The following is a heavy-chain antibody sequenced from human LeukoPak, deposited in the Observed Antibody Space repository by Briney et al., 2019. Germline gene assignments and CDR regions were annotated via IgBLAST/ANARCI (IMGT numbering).Heavy chain of an antibody. CDR2: ISSSGSTI. Sequence: LSLTCAVYGGSFSGYYWSWIRQPPGKGLEWVSYISSSGSTIYYADSVKGRFTISRDNAKNSLYLQMNSLRAEDTAVYYCAREAYYGSGSYLQHWGQGTLVTVSS. J-gene: IGHJ1*01. CDR3: AREAYYGSGSYLQH. V-gene: IGHV3-11*04. CDR1: GGSFSGYY. D-gene: IGHD3-10*01.